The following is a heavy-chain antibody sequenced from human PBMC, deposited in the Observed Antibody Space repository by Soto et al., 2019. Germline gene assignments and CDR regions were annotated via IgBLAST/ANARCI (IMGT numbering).Heavy chain of an antibody. CDR3: ARVGQNYYDSSGYYRRFDP. CDR2: IIPIFGTA. CDR1: GGTFSSYA. V-gene: IGHV1-69*12. D-gene: IGHD3-22*01. J-gene: IGHJ5*02. Sequence: QVQLVQSGAEVKKPGSSVKVSCKASGGTFSSYAISWVRQAPGQGLEWMGGIIPIFGTANYAQKFQGRVTITADEATSTAYMELSSLRSEETAVYYCARVGQNYYDSSGYYRRFDPWGQGTLVTVSS.